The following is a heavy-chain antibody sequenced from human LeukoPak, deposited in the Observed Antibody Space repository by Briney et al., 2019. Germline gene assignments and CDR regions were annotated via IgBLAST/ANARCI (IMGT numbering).Heavy chain of an antibody. V-gene: IGHV3-30*02. CDR3: ASYSSSWYGENWFDP. CDR2: IRYDGSNK. J-gene: IGHJ5*02. CDR1: GFTFSSYG. Sequence: GGSLRLSCAASGFTFSSYGMHWVRQAPGKGLEWVAFIRYDGSNKYYADSVKGRFTISRDNSKNTLYLQMNSLRAEDTAVYYCASYSSSWYGENWFDPWGQGTLVTVSS. D-gene: IGHD6-13*01.